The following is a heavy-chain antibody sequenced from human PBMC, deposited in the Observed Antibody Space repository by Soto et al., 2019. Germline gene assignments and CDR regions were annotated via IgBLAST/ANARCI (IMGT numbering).Heavy chain of an antibody. D-gene: IGHD3-3*01. CDR2: MWYDGTNK. Sequence: WGSMRLSCAASGFTFRIYSMHWVRQSPGKGLEWVAVMWYDGTNKYYVESVKGQFTISRDNSENPLYLKMNTRRVENTAVYYFARDAIFGTKGDFFDIWGQGTRVTVTS. V-gene: IGHV3-33*01. J-gene: IGHJ3*02. CDR3: ARDAIFGTKGDFFDI. CDR1: GFTFRIYS.